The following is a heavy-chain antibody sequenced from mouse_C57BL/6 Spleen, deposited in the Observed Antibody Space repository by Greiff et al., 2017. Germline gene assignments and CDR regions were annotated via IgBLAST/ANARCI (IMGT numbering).Heavy chain of an antibody. D-gene: IGHD4-1*01. CDR3: ARPLTGYFDY. CDR2: IYPGDGDT. Sequence: VQLQQSGPELVKPGASVKISCKASGYAFSSSWMNWVKQRPGKGLEWIGRIYPGDGDTNYNGKFKGKATLTADKSSSTAYMQLSSLTSEDSAVYFCARPLTGYFDYWGQGTTLTVSS. V-gene: IGHV1-82*01. CDR1: GYAFSSSW. J-gene: IGHJ2*01.